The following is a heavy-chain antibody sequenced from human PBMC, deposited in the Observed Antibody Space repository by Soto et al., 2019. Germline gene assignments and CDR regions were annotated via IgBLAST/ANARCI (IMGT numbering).Heavy chain of an antibody. D-gene: IGHD3-16*01. CDR3: ARGLAKVAGGAFAM. Sequence: QVHLVESGGGVVQPGRSLRLSCAASGFSFSFSGMHWVRQAPGKGLEWVAGLWYDGSSENYADSVKGRFTISRHNSKNSRHLQRDRLRREGMAMYYWARGLAKVAGGAFAMWGQGKMVIVSS. J-gene: IGHJ3*02. V-gene: IGHV3-33*01. CDR1: GFSFSFSG. CDR2: LWYDGSSE.